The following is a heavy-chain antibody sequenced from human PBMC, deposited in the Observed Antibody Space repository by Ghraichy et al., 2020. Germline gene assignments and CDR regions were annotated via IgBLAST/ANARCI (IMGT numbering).Heavy chain of an antibody. CDR2: ISYGGGST. D-gene: IGHD1-1*01. J-gene: IGHJ5*02. Sequence: GGSLRLSCAASGFNFGEYTMHWVRQAPGKGLEWVSLISYGGGSTKYAESVKGRFTISRDNSKNSLYLQMNGLRTEDTALYYCVKGAAERGETWFDPWGQGTLVTVSS. V-gene: IGHV3-43*01. CDR3: VKGAAERGETWFDP. CDR1: GFNFGEYT.